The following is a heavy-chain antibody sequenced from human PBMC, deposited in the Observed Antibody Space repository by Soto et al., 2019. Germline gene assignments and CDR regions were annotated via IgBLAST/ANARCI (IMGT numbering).Heavy chain of an antibody. D-gene: IGHD3-22*01. CDR1: GFTFSSYG. V-gene: IGHV3-30*18. CDR2: ISYDGSNK. CDR3: AKEGGSYDSSGPNDY. J-gene: IGHJ4*02. Sequence: QVQLVESGGGVVQPGRSLRLSCAASGFTFSSYGMHWVRQAPGKGLEWVAVISYDGSNKYYADSVKGRFTISRDNSKNTLYLQMNSPRAEDTAVYYCAKEGGSYDSSGPNDYWGQGTLVTVSS.